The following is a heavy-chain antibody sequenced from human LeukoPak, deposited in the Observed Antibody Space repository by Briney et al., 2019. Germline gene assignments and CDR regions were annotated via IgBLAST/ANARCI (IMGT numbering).Heavy chain of an antibody. Sequence: SETLSLTCTVSGGSINSYYWNWLRQPPGKTLEWIGYVSSSGSTNYSPFFKRRLTISLDTSKNQFSLNLRSVTAADTAVYYCARTLKDAYLNAFGYWGQGTLVAVSS. V-gene: IGHV4-59*01. CDR1: GGSINSYY. J-gene: IGHJ4*02. D-gene: IGHD3-16*01. CDR2: VSSSGST. CDR3: ARTLKDAYLNAFGY.